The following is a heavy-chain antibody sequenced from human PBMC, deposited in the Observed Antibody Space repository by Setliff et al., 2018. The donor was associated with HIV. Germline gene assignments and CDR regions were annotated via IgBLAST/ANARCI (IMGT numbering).Heavy chain of an antibody. J-gene: IGHJ6*03. V-gene: IGHV3-30*02. Sequence: GGSLRLSCAASGFTFSSYGVHWVRQAPGKGLEWVAFIRNDGSNKYYGDSVRGRFTISRDNSKNTLYLQMNSLRSEDTAVYFCAKSFNSGPTNWNIDVWGTGTTVTV. CDR3: AKSFNSGPTNWNIDV. CDR1: GFTFSSYG. CDR2: IRNDGSNK. D-gene: IGHD1-20*01.